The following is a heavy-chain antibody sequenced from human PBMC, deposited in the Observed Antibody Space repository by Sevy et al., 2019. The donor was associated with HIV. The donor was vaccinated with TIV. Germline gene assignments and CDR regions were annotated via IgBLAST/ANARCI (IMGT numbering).Heavy chain of an antibody. V-gene: IGHV3-21*01. CDR2: ISSSSSYI. J-gene: IGHJ4*02. CDR3: AKQYSGSLGVDY. Sequence: GGSLRLSCAASGFTFSSYSMNWVRQAPGKGLEWVSSISSSSSYIYYADSVKGRFTISRDNAKNSLYLQTNSLRAEDTAVYYCAKQYSGSLGVDYWGQGTLVTVSS. D-gene: IGHD1-26*01. CDR1: GFTFSSYS.